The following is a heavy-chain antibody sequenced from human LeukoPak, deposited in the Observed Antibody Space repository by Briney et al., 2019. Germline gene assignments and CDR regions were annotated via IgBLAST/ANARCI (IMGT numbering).Heavy chain of an antibody. CDR1: GFTLSTYE. V-gene: IGHV3-48*03. D-gene: IGHD3-9*01. CDR3: ATDYRYYNSDPYFDS. CDR2: ISQSGSDV. Sequence: PGGSLRLSRASSGFTLSTYEMNWVRQAPGKGLEWVAYISQSGSDVHYAASVKGRFTISRDNAENSLYLQMNSLRDEDTAVYYCATDYRYYNSDPYFDSWGQGTLVTVSS. J-gene: IGHJ4*02.